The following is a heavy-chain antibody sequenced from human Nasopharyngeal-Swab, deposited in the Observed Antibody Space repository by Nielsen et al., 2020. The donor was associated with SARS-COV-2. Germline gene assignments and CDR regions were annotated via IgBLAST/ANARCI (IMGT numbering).Heavy chain of an antibody. V-gene: IGHV3-30*18. CDR3: AKGLRYFDY. Sequence: GESLKISCAASGFIFSSYGMHWVRQAPGKGLEWVAVISYDGSNKYYADSVKGRFTISRDNSKNTLYLQMNSLGAEDTAVYYCAKGLRYFDYWGQGTLVTVSS. CDR2: ISYDGSNK. CDR1: GFIFSSYG. J-gene: IGHJ4*02.